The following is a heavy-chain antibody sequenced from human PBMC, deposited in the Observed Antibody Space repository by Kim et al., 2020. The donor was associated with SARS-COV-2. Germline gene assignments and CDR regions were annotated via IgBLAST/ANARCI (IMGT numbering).Heavy chain of an antibody. CDR3: ARDTPGQKAFDI. V-gene: IGHV6-1*01. Sequence: YAESVKNRITVNPDTSTNQFTLQLNSVTLEDTAVYYCARDTPGQKAFDIWGQGTMVTVSS. J-gene: IGHJ3*02.